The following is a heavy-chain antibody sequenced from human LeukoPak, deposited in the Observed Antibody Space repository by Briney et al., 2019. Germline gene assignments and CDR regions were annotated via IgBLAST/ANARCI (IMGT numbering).Heavy chain of an antibody. D-gene: IGHD5-18*01. CDR1: GFTFSSYE. CDR3: ARAYVDTAMGPRRFDP. CDR2: ISSGAATI. Sequence: GSLRLSCAASGFTFSSYEMNWVRQAPGKGLEWVSSISSGAATIYYADSVKGRFTISRDNAKNSLYLQMNSLRAADTAVYYCARAYVDTAMGPRRFDPWGQGTLVTVSS. V-gene: IGHV3-48*03. J-gene: IGHJ5*02.